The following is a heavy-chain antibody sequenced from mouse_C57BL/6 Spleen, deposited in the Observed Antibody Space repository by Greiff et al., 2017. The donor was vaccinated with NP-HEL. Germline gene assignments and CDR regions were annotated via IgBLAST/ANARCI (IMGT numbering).Heavy chain of an antibody. CDR2: IYPGDGDT. D-gene: IGHD1-1*01. CDR3: ARDNYYGSSYDYYAMDY. CDR1: GYAFSSSW. J-gene: IGHJ4*01. V-gene: IGHV1-82*01. Sequence: QVQLKQSGPELVKPGASVKISCKASGYAFSSSWMNWVKQRPGKGLEWIGRIYPGDGDTNYNGKFKGKATLTADKSSSTAYMQLSSLTSEDSAVYFCARDNYYGSSYDYYAMDYWGQGTSVTVSS.